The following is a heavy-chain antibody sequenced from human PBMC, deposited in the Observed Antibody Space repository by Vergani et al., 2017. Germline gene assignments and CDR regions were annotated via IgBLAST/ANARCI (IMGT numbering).Heavy chain of an antibody. CDR3: AKEMEDMVSVEVAFDI. CDR1: GGSFSGYY. Sequence: QVQLQQWGAGLLKPSETLSLTCAVYGGSFSGYYWSWIRQPPGKGLEWVSYISSSGSTIYYADTVKGRFTISRANAKNSLYLQMNILRAEDTALYYCAKEMEDMVSVEVAFDIWGQGTMVTVSS. CDR2: ISSSGSTI. J-gene: IGHJ3*02. V-gene: IGHV3-11*01. D-gene: IGHD2-15*01.